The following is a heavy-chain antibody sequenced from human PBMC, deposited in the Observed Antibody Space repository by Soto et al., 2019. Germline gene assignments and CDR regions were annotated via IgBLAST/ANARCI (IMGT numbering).Heavy chain of an antibody. V-gene: IGHV3-30*18. Sequence: QVQLVESGGGMVQPGRSLRLSCAASGFTFSSYGMHWVRQAPGKGLEWVAVISYDGSNKYYADSVKGRFTISRDNSKNTLYLQMNSLRAEDTAVYYCAKDRDSSSIDYWGQGTLVTVSS. D-gene: IGHD6-13*01. J-gene: IGHJ4*02. CDR2: ISYDGSNK. CDR1: GFTFSSYG. CDR3: AKDRDSSSIDY.